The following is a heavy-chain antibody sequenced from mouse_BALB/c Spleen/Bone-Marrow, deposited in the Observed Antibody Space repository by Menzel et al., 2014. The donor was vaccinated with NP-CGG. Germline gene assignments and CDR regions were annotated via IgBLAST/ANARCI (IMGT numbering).Heavy chain of an antibody. CDR3: ARDVGYGNYFVY. CDR1: GFTFSDLY. V-gene: IGHV7-1*02. J-gene: IGHJ3*01. CDR2: SRNKAKHYTT. D-gene: IGHD2-10*02. Sequence: EVMLVESGGGLVQPGDSLRLSCATSGFTFSDLYMEWVRQPPGKRLEWIAASRNKAKHYTTEYSASVKGRFIVSRDTSQSILYLQMNALRAEDTAIYYCARDVGYGNYFVYWGQGTLVTVSA.